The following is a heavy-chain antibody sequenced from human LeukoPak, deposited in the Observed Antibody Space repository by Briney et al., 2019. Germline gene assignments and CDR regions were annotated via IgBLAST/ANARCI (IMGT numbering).Heavy chain of an antibody. V-gene: IGHV3-30-3*01. J-gene: IGHJ5*02. D-gene: IGHD3-16*01. CDR3: ARNGGEANWFDP. Sequence: GGSLRLSCAASGFTFSSYAMHWVRQAPGKGLEWVAVISYDGSDKYYADSVKGRFTISRDNSKNTLYLQMNSLRAEDTAVYYCARNGGEANWFDPWGQGTLVTVSS. CDR1: GFTFSSYA. CDR2: ISYDGSDK.